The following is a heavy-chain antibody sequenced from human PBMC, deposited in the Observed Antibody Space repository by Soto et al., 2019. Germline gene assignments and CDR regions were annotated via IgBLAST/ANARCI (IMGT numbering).Heavy chain of an antibody. J-gene: IGHJ6*02. CDR2: ISYDGSNK. CDR3: AKDSLVVVPAAHKEVYYYYGMDV. V-gene: IGHV3-30*18. Sequence: GGSLRLSCAASGFTFSSYGMHWVRQAPGKGLEWVAVISYDGSNKYYADSVKGQFTISRDNSKNTLYLQMNSLRAEDTAVYYCAKDSLVVVPAAHKEVYYYYGMDVWGQGTTVTVSS. CDR1: GFTFSSYG. D-gene: IGHD2-2*01.